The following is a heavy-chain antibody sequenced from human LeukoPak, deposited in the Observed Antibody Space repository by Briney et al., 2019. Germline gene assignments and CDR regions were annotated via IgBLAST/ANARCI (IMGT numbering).Heavy chain of an antibody. CDR3: ARAKPGIAAAGTYAFDI. D-gene: IGHD6-13*01. CDR2: INHSGST. Sequence: SETLSLTCAVYGGSFSGYYWSWIRQPPGKGLEWIGEINHSGSTNYNPSLKSRVTISVDTSKNQFSLKLSSVTAADTAVYYCARAKPGIAAAGTYAFDIWGRGTMVTVSS. J-gene: IGHJ3*02. CDR1: GGSFSGYY. V-gene: IGHV4-34*01.